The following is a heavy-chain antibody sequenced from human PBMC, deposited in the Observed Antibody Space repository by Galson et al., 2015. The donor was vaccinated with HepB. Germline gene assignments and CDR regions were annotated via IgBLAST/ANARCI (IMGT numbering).Heavy chain of an antibody. D-gene: IGHD6-13*01. CDR1: GYTLTELS. Sequence: SVKVSCKVSGYTLTELSMHWVRQAPGKGLEWMGGFDPEDGETIYAQKFQGRVTMTEDTSTDTAYMELSSLRSEDTAVYYCATPPVGVSSWRYLYGMDVWGQGTTVTVSS. CDR2: FDPEDGET. CDR3: ATPPVGVSSWRYLYGMDV. V-gene: IGHV1-24*01. J-gene: IGHJ6*02.